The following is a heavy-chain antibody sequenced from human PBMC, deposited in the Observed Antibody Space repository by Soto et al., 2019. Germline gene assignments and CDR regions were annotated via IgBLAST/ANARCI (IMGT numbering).Heavy chain of an antibody. Sequence: GDSLRLSYATSGFTFSTYDLHRLRQATGTGLEWVSAIGTAGDTYYPGSVKGRFTISRENAKNSLYLQMNSLRAGDTAVYYCARGGPMRVYYMDVWGKGT. CDR1: GFTFSTYD. D-gene: IGHD3-22*01. V-gene: IGHV3-13*01. J-gene: IGHJ6*03. CDR3: ARGGPMRVYYMDV. CDR2: IGTAGDT.